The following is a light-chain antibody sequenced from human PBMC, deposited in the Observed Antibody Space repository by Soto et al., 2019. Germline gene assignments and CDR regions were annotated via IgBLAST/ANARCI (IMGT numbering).Light chain of an antibody. CDR1: SGHSSYI. V-gene: IGLV4-60*01. Sequence: QSVLTQSSSASASLGSSVKLTCTLSSGHSSYIIAWHQQQPGKAPRYLMKVEDSGSYKKGSGVPDRFSGSSSGADRYLTISNLQLEDEADYYCETWDRYTLYVFGTGTKLTVL. J-gene: IGLJ1*01. CDR3: ETWDRYTLYV. CDR2: VEDSGSY.